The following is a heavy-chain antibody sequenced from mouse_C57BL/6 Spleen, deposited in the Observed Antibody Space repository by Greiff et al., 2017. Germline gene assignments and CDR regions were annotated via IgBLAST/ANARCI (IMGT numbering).Heavy chain of an antibody. Sequence: VQLQQSGPELVKPGASVKISCKASGYAFSSSWMNWVKPRPGKGLEWIGRIYPGDGDTNYNGKFKGKATLTADKSSSTAYMQLSSLTSEDSAVYFCARSGYSNYGYRYFDVWGAGTTVTVSS. V-gene: IGHV1-82*01. D-gene: IGHD2-5*01. CDR3: ARSGYSNYGYRYFDV. CDR2: IYPGDGDT. CDR1: GYAFSSSW. J-gene: IGHJ1*01.